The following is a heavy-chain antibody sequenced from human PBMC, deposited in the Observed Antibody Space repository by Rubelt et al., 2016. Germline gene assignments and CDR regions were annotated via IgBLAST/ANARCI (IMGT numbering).Heavy chain of an antibody. V-gene: IGHV5-51*01. J-gene: IGHJ2*01. CDR1: GYSFTSYL. Sequence: PGESLKISCKGSGYSFTSYLIGWVRQMPGKGLEWMGIIYPGDSDTRYSPSFQGQVTISADKSITTSSLQWSSLKASDTAMYYCARRVPSDWYFDLWGRGTLVTVSS. CDR2: IYPGDSDT. CDR3: ARRVPSDWYFDL.